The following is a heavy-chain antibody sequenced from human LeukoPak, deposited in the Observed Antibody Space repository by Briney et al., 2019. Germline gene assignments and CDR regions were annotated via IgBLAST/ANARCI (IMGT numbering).Heavy chain of an antibody. J-gene: IGHJ4*02. CDR2: IYYSGST. D-gene: IGHD5-12*01. CDR1: GGSISSSSYY. CDR3: ARRNGQDIVATFRRRYYFDY. V-gene: IGHV4-39*07. Sequence: SQTLSLTCTVSGGSISSSSYYWGWIRQPPGKGLEWIGTIYYSGSTYYNPSLKSRVTISINTSKNQFSLKLSSVTAADTAVYYCARRNGQDIVATFRRRYYFDYWGQGTLVTVSS.